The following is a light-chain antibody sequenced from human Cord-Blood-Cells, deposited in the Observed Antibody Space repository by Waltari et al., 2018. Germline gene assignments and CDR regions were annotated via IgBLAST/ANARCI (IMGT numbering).Light chain of an antibody. J-gene: IGLJ2*01. CDR2: GKH. V-gene: IGLV3-19*01. CDR3: NSRDSSGNHVV. CDR1: SLRSYY. Sequence: SSDLTQDPAVSVAVGQTVRITCQGDSLRSYYASWYQQKPGQAPVLVIYGKHNRPSGIPDRFSGSSSGNTASLTITGAQAEDEADYYCNSRDSSGNHVVFGGGTKLTVL.